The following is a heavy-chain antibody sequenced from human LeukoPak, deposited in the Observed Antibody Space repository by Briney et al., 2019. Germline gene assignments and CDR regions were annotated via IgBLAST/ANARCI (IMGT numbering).Heavy chain of an antibody. J-gene: IGHJ6*02. D-gene: IGHD3-10*01. CDR2: ISGSGGST. V-gene: IGHV3-23*01. CDR3: AKDYGSGSYYSSYYYYGMDV. Sequence: PGGSLKLSCAASGFTFSSYAMSWVRQAPGKGLEWVSAISGSGGSTYYADSVKGRFTISRDNSKNTLYLQMNSLGAEDTAVYYCAKDYGSGSYYSSYYYYGMDVWGQGTTVTVSS. CDR1: GFTFSSYA.